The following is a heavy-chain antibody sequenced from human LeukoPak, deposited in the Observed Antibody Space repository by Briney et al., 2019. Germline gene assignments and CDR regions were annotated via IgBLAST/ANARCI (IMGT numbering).Heavy chain of an antibody. CDR2: IYYSGST. V-gene: IGHV4-39*01. CDR3: ARWAGRDNWFDP. Sequence: PSETLSLTCTVSGGSISSSSYYWGWIRQPPGTGLEWIGSIYYSGSTYYNPSLKSRVTISVDTSKNQFSLKLSSVTAADTAVYYCARWAGRDNWFDPWGQGTLVTVSS. J-gene: IGHJ5*02. CDR1: GGSISSSSYY.